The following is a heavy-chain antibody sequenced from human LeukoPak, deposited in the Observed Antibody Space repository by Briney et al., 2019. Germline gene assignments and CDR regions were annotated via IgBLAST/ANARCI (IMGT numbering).Heavy chain of an antibody. CDR1: GGSISSGGYS. D-gene: IGHD3-22*01. CDR2: INHSGST. V-gene: IGHV4-30-2*01. CDR3: ARGYHYDSSGYYFDY. J-gene: IGHJ4*02. Sequence: SQTLSLTCAVSGGSISSGGYSWSWIRQPPGEGLEWIGEINHSGSTNYNPSLKSRVTISVDTSKNQFSLKLSSVTAADTAVYYCARGYHYDSSGYYFDYWGQGTLVTVSS.